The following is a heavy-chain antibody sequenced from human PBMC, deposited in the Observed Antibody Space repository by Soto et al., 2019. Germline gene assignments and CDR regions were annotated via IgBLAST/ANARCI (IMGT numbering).Heavy chain of an antibody. CDR2: INHSGST. Sequence: QVQLQQWGAGLLKPSETLSLTCAVYGGSFSGYYWSWIRQPPGKGLEWIGEINHSGSTNYNPSLKSRVTISVDTSKNQFSLKLSSVTAADTAVYYCARGGSRYGGNSGKLYYYGMDVWGQGTTVTVSS. CDR1: GGSFSGYY. CDR3: ARGGSRYGGNSGKLYYYGMDV. J-gene: IGHJ6*02. D-gene: IGHD2-21*02. V-gene: IGHV4-34*01.